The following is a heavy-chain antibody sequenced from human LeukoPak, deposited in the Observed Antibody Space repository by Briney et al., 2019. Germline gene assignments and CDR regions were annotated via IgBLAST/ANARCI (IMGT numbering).Heavy chain of an antibody. D-gene: IGHD5-18*01. J-gene: IGHJ4*02. CDR2: INHRGST. CDR3: ARIGYSYGFSFDY. CDR1: GGSFSGYY. Sequence: SETLSLTCAVYGGSFSGYYWSWIRQPPGKGLEWIGEINHRGSTTYNPSLKSRVTISVDTSKNQFSLKLSSVTAADTAVYYCARIGYSYGFSFDYWGQGTLVTVS. V-gene: IGHV4-34*01.